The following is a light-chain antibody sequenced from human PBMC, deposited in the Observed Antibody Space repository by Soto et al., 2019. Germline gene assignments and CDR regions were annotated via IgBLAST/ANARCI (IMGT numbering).Light chain of an antibody. V-gene: IGLV2-14*01. Sequence: QSALTQPASVSGSPGQSITISCTGTSSDVGGYNYVSWYQQHPGKAPKLMIYGVSNRPSGVSSRFSASKSGNTASLTISGLQAEDEADYYCCSYTGRITYVFGTGTKVTVL. CDR3: CSYTGRITYV. CDR1: SSDVGGYNY. J-gene: IGLJ1*01. CDR2: GVS.